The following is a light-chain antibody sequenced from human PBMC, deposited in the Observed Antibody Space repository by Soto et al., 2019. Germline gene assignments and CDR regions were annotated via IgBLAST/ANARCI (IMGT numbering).Light chain of an antibody. V-gene: IGKV3-20*01. Sequence: EIVLTQSPGTASLSPGESATLSCWASQSISRSDLAWYQHRPGQSPRLLIYATSSRATGIPDRFTGGGAGTGSTLTISRLEPEDSAVYYCQQYGSSPTFGGGTKVDI. CDR1: QSISRSD. J-gene: IGKJ4*01. CDR3: QQYGSSPT. CDR2: ATS.